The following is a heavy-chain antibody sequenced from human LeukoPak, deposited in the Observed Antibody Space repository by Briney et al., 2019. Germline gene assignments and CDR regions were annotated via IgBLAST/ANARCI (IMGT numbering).Heavy chain of an antibody. J-gene: IGHJ5*02. CDR2: MNPNSGNT. Sequence: GASVKVSCKTSGYTFTDYYLHWVRQAPGQGLEWMGWMNPNSGNTGYAQKFQGRVTMTRNTSISTAYMELSSLRSEDTAVYYCAREGGSSPSYNWFDPWGQGTLVTVSS. D-gene: IGHD6-6*01. V-gene: IGHV1-8*02. CDR1: GYTFTDYY. CDR3: AREGGSSPSYNWFDP.